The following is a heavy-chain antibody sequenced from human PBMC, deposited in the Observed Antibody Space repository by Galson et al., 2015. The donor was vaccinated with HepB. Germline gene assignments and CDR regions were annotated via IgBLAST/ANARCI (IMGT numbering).Heavy chain of an antibody. V-gene: IGHV6-1*01. CDR1: GDSVSSNSAS. Sequence: CPISGDSVSSNSASWNWIRQSPSRGLEWLGRTYYRSKWYNDYALSVKSRITINPDTSKNQFSLQLSSVTPADTAVYYCARGGYSYLTSFNYWGQGTLVTVSS. J-gene: IGHJ4*02. D-gene: IGHD5-18*01. CDR3: ARGGYSYLTSFNY. CDR2: TYYRSKWYN.